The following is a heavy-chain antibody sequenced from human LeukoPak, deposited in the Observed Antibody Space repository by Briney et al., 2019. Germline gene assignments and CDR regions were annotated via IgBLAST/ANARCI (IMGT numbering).Heavy chain of an antibody. J-gene: IGHJ4*02. CDR3: AKPVEMATWGFDY. Sequence: ASVKVSCKASGYTFTAYYMHWVRQAPGQGLEWMGIINPSGGSTSYAQKFQGRVTMTRDMSTSTVYMELSSLRSEDTSVYYCAKPVEMATWGFDYWGQGTLVTVSS. D-gene: IGHD5-24*01. CDR2: INPSGGST. V-gene: IGHV1-46*01. CDR1: GYTFTAYY.